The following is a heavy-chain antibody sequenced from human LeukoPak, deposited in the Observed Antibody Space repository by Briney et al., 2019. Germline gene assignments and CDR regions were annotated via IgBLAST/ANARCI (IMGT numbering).Heavy chain of an antibody. V-gene: IGHV4-34*01. CDR3: ASLRRYYYGSGSYR. CDR1: GGSFSGYY. CDR2: INHSGST. D-gene: IGHD3-10*01. Sequence: SETLSLTCAVYGGSFSGYYWSWIRHPPGKGLELIGDINHSGSTNYNPSLKSRVTISVDTSKNQFSLKLSSVTAADTAVYYCASLRRYYYGSGSYRWGQGTLVTVSS. J-gene: IGHJ4*02.